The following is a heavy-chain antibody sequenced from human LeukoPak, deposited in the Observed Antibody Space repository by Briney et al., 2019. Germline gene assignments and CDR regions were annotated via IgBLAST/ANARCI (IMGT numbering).Heavy chain of an antibody. CDR3: ARMIAVAGTADAFDI. CDR2: IYPGDSDT. V-gene: IGHV5-51*01. D-gene: IGHD6-19*01. J-gene: IGHJ3*02. CDR1: GYRFTNYW. Sequence: GESLQISCKGSGYRFTNYWIGWVRQMPGKGLEWMGIIYPGDSDTRYSPSFQGQVTISADKSISTAYLQWSSLKASDTAMYYCARMIAVAGTADAFDIWGQGTMVTVSS.